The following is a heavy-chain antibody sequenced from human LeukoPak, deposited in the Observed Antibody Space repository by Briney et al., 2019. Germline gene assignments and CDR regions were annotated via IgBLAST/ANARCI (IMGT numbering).Heavy chain of an antibody. V-gene: IGHV3-33*08. CDR2: IWYDGSNK. CDR3: ARDLSTQYYFDY. J-gene: IGHJ4*02. Sequence: GGSLRLSCAASGFTFRSYGMHWVRQAPGKGLEWVAVIWYDGSNKYYADSVKGRFTISRDNSKNTLYLQMNSLRAEDAAVYYCARDLSTQYYFDYWGQGTLVTVSS. CDR1: GFTFRSYG.